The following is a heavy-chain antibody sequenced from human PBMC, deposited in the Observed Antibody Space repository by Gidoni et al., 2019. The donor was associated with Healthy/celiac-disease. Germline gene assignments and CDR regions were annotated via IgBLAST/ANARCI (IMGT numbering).Heavy chain of an antibody. CDR3: ARDEESLYCSGGSCRYGGYYYGMDV. CDR1: GGTFSSYA. CDR2: CIPIFGTA. J-gene: IGHJ6*02. D-gene: IGHD2-15*01. Sequence: QVQLVQSGAEVQKPGSSVKVSCKASGGTFSSYALSRVRQAPGHGLEWMGGCIPIFGTANYAQKFQGRVTITADKSTSTAYMELSSLRSEDTAVYYCARDEESLYCSGGSCRYGGYYYGMDVWGQGTTVTVSS. V-gene: IGHV1-69*06.